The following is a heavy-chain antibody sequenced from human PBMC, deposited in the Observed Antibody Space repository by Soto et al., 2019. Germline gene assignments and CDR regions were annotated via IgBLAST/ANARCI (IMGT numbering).Heavy chain of an antibody. V-gene: IGHV3-11*01. Sequence: GGSLRLSCAADGFAFKDYYMSLIRQAPGTCRELISYISISDRAIYADSVQGRFTISRDNAKNSMFLQMNRLRADETYVYYGDRAMSTRGWFQSYFDLCYDVCGQGKTIAVS. D-gene: IGHD3-9*01. CDR3: DRAMSTRGWFQSYFDLCYDV. CDR1: GFAFKDYY. CDR2: ISISDRAI. J-gene: IGHJ6*02.